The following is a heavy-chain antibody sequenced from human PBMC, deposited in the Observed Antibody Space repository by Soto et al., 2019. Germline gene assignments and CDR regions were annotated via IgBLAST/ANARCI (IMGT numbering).Heavy chain of an antibody. CDR3: ARDLNYWSLLIDH. Sequence: VQLLESGGGLVQPGGSLRLSCAASGFTFSSYAMSWVRQAPGKGLEWVAGLWSDGIKTSYTDSVKGRFTISRDTSKNMLYLQMNSLGAEDTAVYYCARDLNYWSLLIDHWGQGTLVTVSS. J-gene: IGHJ4*02. CDR2: LWSDGIKT. CDR1: GFTFSSYA. D-gene: IGHD2-8*02. V-gene: IGHV3-33*08.